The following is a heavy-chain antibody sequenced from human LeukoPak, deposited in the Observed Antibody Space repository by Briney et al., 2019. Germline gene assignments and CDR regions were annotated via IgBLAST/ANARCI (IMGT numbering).Heavy chain of an antibody. V-gene: IGHV1-2*02. Sequence: ASVKVSCKPSGYTFTSFGISWVRQAPGQGLEWMGWINPNSGGTNYAQKFQDRVTMTRDASISTAYMELSSLRSDDTALYYCARRGSGNYYNVYYFDYWSQGTLVTVSS. D-gene: IGHD3-10*01. CDR1: GYTFTSFG. J-gene: IGHJ4*02. CDR3: ARRGSGNYYNVYYFDY. CDR2: INPNSGGT.